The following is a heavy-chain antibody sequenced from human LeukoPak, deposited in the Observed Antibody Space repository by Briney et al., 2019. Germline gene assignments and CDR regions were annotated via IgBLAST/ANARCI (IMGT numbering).Heavy chain of an antibody. D-gene: IGHD4-17*01. V-gene: IGHV3-53*01. J-gene: IGHJ4*02. Sequence: QPGGSLRLSCAASGFTVSSNYMTWVRQAPGKGLEGVSVIYSGDSTYYADSVKGRFTISRDSSKNTLYLQMNSLRAEDTAVYYCARDSTATTTDYWGQGALVTVSS. CDR3: ARDSTATTTDY. CDR2: IYSGDST. CDR1: GFTVSSNY.